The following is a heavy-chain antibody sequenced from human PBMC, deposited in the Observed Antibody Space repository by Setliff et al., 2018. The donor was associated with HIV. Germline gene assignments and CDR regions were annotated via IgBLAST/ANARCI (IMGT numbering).Heavy chain of an antibody. Sequence: SETLSLTCTVSGDSISSSGPGYYWSWIRQPPGKGLEWIGTIFYTGNTNYNPSLKSRVTLSGGMSENQLFLRLTSVTAADTAVYYCVRGFCSSTTCYEDYYYMDVWGKGSTVTVSS. V-gene: IGHV4-61*08. CDR3: VRGFCSSTTCYEDYYYMDV. D-gene: IGHD2-2*01. CDR1: GDSISSSGPGYY. J-gene: IGHJ6*03. CDR2: IFYTGNT.